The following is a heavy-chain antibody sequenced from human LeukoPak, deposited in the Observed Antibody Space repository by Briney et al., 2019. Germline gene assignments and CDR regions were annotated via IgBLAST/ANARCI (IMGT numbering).Heavy chain of an antibody. CDR3: AKTGYYDSSGYYYVPYYFDY. Sequence: GGSLRLSCAASGFTFSSYAMSWVRQAPGKGLEWVSAISGSGGSTYYADSVKGRFTISRDNSKNTLYLQMNSLRAEDTAVYYCAKTGYYDSSGYYYVPYYFDYWGQGTLVTVSS. V-gene: IGHV3-23*01. D-gene: IGHD3-22*01. CDR1: GFTFSSYA. J-gene: IGHJ4*01. CDR2: ISGSGGST.